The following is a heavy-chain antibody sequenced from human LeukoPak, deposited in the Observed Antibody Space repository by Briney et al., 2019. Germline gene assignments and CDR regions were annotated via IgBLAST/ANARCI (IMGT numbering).Heavy chain of an antibody. J-gene: IGHJ4*02. V-gene: IGHV1-69*13. CDR1: GGTFSSYA. CDR2: IIPIFGTA. D-gene: IGHD3-3*01. Sequence: GASVKVSCQASGGTFSSYAISWVRQAPGQGLEWMGGIIPIFGTANYAQKFQGRVTITADESTSTAYMELSSLRSEDTAVYYCARDQRGPNFLEWLPLDYWGQGTLVTVSS. CDR3: ARDQRGPNFLEWLPLDY.